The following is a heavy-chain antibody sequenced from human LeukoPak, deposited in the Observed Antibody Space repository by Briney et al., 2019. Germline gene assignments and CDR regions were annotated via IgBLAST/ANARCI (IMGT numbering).Heavy chain of an antibody. J-gene: IGHJ4*02. V-gene: IGHV1-69*05. CDR1: GGTFNNYA. Sequence: ASVKVSCKASGGTFNNYAISWVRQAPGQGLEWMGGIIPIFGTPNYAQKFQGRVTITTDESTSTAYMEMRSLRSEDSAVYYCARALALAAGYFDYWGQGTLVTVSS. CDR3: ARALALAAGYFDY. D-gene: IGHD6-13*01. CDR2: IIPIFGTP.